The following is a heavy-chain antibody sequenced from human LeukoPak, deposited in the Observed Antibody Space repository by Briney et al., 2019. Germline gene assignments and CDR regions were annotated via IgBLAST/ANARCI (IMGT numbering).Heavy chain of an antibody. CDR2: IYPNGST. D-gene: IGHD5-18*01. CDR1: GFTVSSNY. J-gene: IGHJ4*02. CDR3: ARRGHGYGSPFDY. V-gene: IGHV3-66*04. Sequence: GGSLRLSCAASGFTVSSNYMNWVRQAPGKGLEWVSMIYPNGSTFYTDSVKGRFTISRDNSKNTLDLQMSSLRAEDTAAYYCARRGHGYGSPFDYWGQGTLVTVSS.